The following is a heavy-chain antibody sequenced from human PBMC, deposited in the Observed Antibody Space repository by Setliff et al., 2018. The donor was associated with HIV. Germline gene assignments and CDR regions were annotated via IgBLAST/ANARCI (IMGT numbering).Heavy chain of an antibody. CDR2: VYYSGIT. CDR3: VRHVWSDDFLVPGWFDS. J-gene: IGHJ5*01. Sequence: LSLTCTVSDGSIIDSRYFWGWIRQPPGKGLEWIGSVYYSGITYYSSSLKSRVTVSVDTSRIQFSLKLTSVTAADTAVYKCVRHVWSDDFLVPGWFDSWSQGTLVTVSS. D-gene: IGHD3-3*01. V-gene: IGHV4-39*01. CDR1: DGSIIDSRYF.